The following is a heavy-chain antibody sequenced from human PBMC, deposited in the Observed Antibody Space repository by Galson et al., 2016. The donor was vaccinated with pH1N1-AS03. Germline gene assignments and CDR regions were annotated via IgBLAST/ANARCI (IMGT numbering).Heavy chain of an antibody. V-gene: IGHV6-1*01. CDR3: ARGRYSGFDI. J-gene: IGHJ3*02. Sequence: CAISGDSVSSNIDAWNWIRHSPSKGLEWLGRTYWRSKWYIDYALSLTSRITINPATSKNQFSLHLTAVIPDDTAVYYCARGRYSGFDIWGQGAKVTVSS. CDR1: GDSVSSNIDA. D-gene: IGHD2-15*01. CDR2: TYWRSKWYI.